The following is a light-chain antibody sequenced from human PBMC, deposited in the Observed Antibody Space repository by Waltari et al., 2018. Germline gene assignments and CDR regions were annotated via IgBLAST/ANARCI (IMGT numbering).Light chain of an antibody. V-gene: IGKV1-33*01. CDR3: QQYDNLPYT. J-gene: IGKJ2*01. CDR2: DAS. CDR1: QDISNY. Sequence: DIQMTQSPSSLSASVGDRVTLTCQASQDISNYLNWYQQKPGKAPKLLIYDASNLETGVPSRFSGSGSATDFTFTISSLQPEDIATYYCQQYDNLPYTFGQGTKLEIK.